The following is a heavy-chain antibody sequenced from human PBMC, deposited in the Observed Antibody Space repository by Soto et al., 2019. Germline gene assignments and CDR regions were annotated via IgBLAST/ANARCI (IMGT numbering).Heavy chain of an antibody. Sequence: QVQLVESGGGVVQPGRSLRLSCAASGFTFSSYGMHWVRQAPGKGLEWVAVISYDGSNKYYADSVKGRFTISRDNSKNMLYLQMNSLRAEDTAVYYCAKDRQWLALGVDYWGQGTLVTVSS. J-gene: IGHJ4*02. D-gene: IGHD6-19*01. V-gene: IGHV3-30*18. CDR3: AKDRQWLALGVDY. CDR2: ISYDGSNK. CDR1: GFTFSSYG.